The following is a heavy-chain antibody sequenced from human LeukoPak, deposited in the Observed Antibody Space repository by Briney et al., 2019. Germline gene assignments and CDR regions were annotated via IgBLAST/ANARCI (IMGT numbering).Heavy chain of an antibody. Sequence: SGTLSLTCAVSGDSISSDIWWNWVRQPPGKGLEWIGETNHSGSTNYNPSLKSRVTISIDTSKNQFSLELSSVTAADTAVYHCARVKGYCSGGSCYKIVFDYWGQGTLVTVSS. CDR2: TNHSGST. CDR1: GDSISSDIW. J-gene: IGHJ4*02. V-gene: IGHV4-4*02. CDR3: ARVKGYCSGGSCYKIVFDY. D-gene: IGHD2-15*01.